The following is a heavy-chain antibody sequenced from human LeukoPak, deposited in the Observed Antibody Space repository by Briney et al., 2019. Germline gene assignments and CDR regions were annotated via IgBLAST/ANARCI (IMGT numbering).Heavy chain of an antibody. V-gene: IGHV3-21*01. CDR2: ISSSSSYI. CDR1: GFTFSSYS. Sequence: GGSLRLPCAASGFTFSSYSMNWVRQAPGKGLEWVSSISSSSSYIYYADSVKGRFTISRDNAKNSLYLQMNSLRAEDTAVYYCARTSTGPSLAYCGGDCYSDWFDPWGQGTLVTVSS. CDR3: ARTSTGPSLAYCGGDCYSDWFDP. D-gene: IGHD2-21*02. J-gene: IGHJ5*02.